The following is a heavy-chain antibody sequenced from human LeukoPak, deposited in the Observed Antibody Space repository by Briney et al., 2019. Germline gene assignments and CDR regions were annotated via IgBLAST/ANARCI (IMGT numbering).Heavy chain of an antibody. Sequence: ASVKVSCKASGYTFTSYGISWVRQAPGQGLEWMGWISVNNGDTDYPPKLQDRVTMTTDTYTSTAYMELRSLRSDDTAMYYCARESHETREDYWGQGTLVTVSS. CDR1: GYTFTSYG. V-gene: IGHV1-18*01. D-gene: IGHD1-1*01. CDR3: ARESHETREDY. J-gene: IGHJ4*02. CDR2: ISVNNGDT.